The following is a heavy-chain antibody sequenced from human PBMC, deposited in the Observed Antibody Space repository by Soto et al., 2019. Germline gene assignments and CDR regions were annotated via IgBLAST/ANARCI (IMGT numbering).Heavy chain of an antibody. CDR2: INPNSGST. D-gene: IGHD1-20*01. CDR1: GYTFTSYY. V-gene: IGHV1-46*01. J-gene: IGHJ4*02. Sequence: QVQLVQSGAEVKKPGSSVKVSCKASGYTFTSYYMHWVRQAPGHGLQWMGIINPNSGSTTYAQKFQGRVTMTSDRSTSTVYMDLISLRSEDTAVYYCAICVRYHCNDVFDYWGQGTLVTVSS. CDR3: AICVRYHCNDVFDY.